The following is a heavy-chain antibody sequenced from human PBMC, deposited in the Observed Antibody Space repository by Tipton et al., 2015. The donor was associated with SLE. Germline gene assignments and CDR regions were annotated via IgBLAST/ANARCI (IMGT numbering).Heavy chain of an antibody. J-gene: IGHJ4*02. D-gene: IGHD1-1*01. V-gene: IGHV3-43*01. CDR1: GFIFDAFT. CDR3: ATSKDAAGTD. CDR2: ITWDGGST. Sequence: SLRLSCAASGFIFDAFTMHWVRQAPGKGPEWGSLITWDGGSTYYADSVKGRFTISRDNAKNTLYLQMNSLRGEDTAVYYCATSKDAAGTDWGQGTLVTVSS.